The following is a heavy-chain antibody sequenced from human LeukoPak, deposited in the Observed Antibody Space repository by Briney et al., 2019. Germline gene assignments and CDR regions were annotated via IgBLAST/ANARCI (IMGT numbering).Heavy chain of an antibody. V-gene: IGHV4-34*01. D-gene: IGHD1-26*01. CDR2: INHSGST. CDR1: GGSFSGYY. Sequence: SETLSLTCAVYGGSFSGYYWSWIRQPPGKGLEWIGEINHSGSTNYNPSLKSRVTISVDTSKNQFSLKLSSVTAADTAVYYCARYSIVGAHYYGMDVWGQGTTVTVSS. J-gene: IGHJ6*02. CDR3: ARYSIVGAHYYGMDV.